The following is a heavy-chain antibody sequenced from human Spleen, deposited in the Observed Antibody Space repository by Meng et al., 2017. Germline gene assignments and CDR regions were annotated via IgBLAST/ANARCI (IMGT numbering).Heavy chain of an antibody. Sequence: ASVKVSCKASGYTFPDYWLHWVRRAPGQGLEWMGRINPKSGDTHYAQRFQGRVTMTGDTSISTAYMELSGLRSDDTAMYYCARDLIAVAGRAGFDYWGQGTLVTVSS. J-gene: IGHJ4*02. D-gene: IGHD6-19*01. CDR3: ARDLIAVAGRAGFDY. CDR2: INPKSGDT. V-gene: IGHV1-2*06. CDR1: GYTFPDYW.